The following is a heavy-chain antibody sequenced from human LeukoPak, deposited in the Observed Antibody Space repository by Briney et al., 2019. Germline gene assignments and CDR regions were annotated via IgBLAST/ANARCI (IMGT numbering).Heavy chain of an antibody. CDR2: INTNTGNP. CDR1: GYTFTSYA. J-gene: IGHJ6*02. D-gene: IGHD5-18*01. CDR3: AMEVDTARKYYYYYSMDV. V-gene: IGHV7-4-1*02. Sequence: ASVKVSCKASGYTFTSYAMDWVRQAPGQGLEWMGWINTNTGNPTYAQGFTGRFVFSLDTSVSTAYLQISSLKAEDTAVYYCAMEVDTARKYYYYYSMDVWGQGTTVTVSS.